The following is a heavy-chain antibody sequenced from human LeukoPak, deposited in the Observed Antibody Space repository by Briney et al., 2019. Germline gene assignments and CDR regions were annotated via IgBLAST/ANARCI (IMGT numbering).Heavy chain of an antibody. CDR3: ARDSIVVVTATRNWYFDL. Sequence: PGGSLRLSCAASGFTFSDYYMSWIRQAPGKGLEWVSYISSSGSTIYYADSVKGRFTISRDNAKNSLYLQMNSLRAEDTAVYYCARDSIVVVTATRNWYFDLWGRGTLVTVSS. J-gene: IGHJ2*01. CDR2: ISSSGSTI. V-gene: IGHV3-11*01. CDR1: GFTFSDYY. D-gene: IGHD2-21*02.